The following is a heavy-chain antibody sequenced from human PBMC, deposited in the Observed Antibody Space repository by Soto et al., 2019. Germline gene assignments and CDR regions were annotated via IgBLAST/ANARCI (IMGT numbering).Heavy chain of an antibody. D-gene: IGHD3-3*01. V-gene: IGHV3-33*01. CDR1: GFTFSSYG. CDR2: IWYDGSNK. CDR3: ARDESRTYYDFWSGYSPYYYGMDV. J-gene: IGHJ6*02. Sequence: GGSLRLSCAASGFTFSSYGMHWVRQAPCKGLEWVAVIWYDGSNKYYADSVKGRFTISRDNSKNTLYLQMNSLRAEDTAVYYCARDESRTYYDFWSGYSPYYYGMDVWGQGTTVTVSS.